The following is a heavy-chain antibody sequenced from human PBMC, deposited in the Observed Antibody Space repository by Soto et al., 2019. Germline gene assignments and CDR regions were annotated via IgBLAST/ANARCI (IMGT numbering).Heavy chain of an antibody. V-gene: IGHV4-59*08. CDR2: IYHSGST. J-gene: IGHJ4*02. CDR3: ARLRYGDYDY. Sequence: PSETLSLTCTVSGGSISSYYWSWIRQPPGKGLEWIGEIYHSGSTNYNPSLKSRVTVSVDTSKNQFSLNLSSVTAADTAVYYCARLRYGDYDYWGQGTLVTVSS. CDR1: GGSISSYY. D-gene: IGHD4-17*01.